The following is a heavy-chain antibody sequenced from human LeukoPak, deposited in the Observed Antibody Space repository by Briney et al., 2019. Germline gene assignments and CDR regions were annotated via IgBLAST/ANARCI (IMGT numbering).Heavy chain of an antibody. CDR3: ANYYYYDSSGYYGPPPYYFDY. CDR1: GFTFSSYA. D-gene: IGHD3-22*01. CDR2: ISGSGGST. J-gene: IGHJ4*02. Sequence: PPGGSLRLSCAASGFTFSSYAMSWVRQAPGKGLEWVSAISGSGGSTYYAGSVKGRFTISRDNSKNTLYLQMNSLRAEDTAVYYCANYYYYDSSGYYGPPPYYFDYWGQGTLVTVSS. V-gene: IGHV3-23*01.